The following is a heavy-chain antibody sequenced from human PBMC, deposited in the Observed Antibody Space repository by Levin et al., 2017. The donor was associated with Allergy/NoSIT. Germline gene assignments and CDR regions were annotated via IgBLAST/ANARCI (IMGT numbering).Heavy chain of an antibody. J-gene: IGHJ6*02. D-gene: IGHD1-1*01. CDR2: MNPNSGNT. V-gene: IGHV1-8*01. Sequence: ASVKVSCKASGYTFTSYDINWVRQATGQGLEWMGWMNPNSGNTGYAQKLQGRVTMTRNTSISTAYMELSSLRSEDTAVYYCARSRGRTTIFAPYYGMDVWGQGTTVTVSS. CDR1: GYTFTSYD. CDR3: ARSRGRTTIFAPYYGMDV.